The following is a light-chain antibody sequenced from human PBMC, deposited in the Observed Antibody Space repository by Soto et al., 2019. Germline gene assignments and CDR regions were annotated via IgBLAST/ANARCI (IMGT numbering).Light chain of an antibody. V-gene: IGLV1-40*01. CDR2: DNT. CDR3: QSYDSRLTGSYV. J-gene: IGLJ1*01. Sequence: QSFLTQPPSVSGAPGQRVTISCTGRKSNIGAGFAVHWYQHIPGAAPRLLIYDNTDRPSGVPDRFSASTSGTSASLTINGLQAEDEGDYYCQSYDSRLTGSYVFGTGTKVTVL. CDR1: KSNIGAGFA.